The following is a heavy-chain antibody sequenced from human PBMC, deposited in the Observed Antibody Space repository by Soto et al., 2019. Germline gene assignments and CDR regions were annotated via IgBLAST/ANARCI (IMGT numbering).Heavy chain of an antibody. CDR3: AKVRYRDSGARGLDV. Sequence: PGGSLRLSCSASGFSLSSYAMSWVRQAPGKGLEWVSAIGGSGVNTYYADSVKGRFTISRDNSKNTLLLQMNSLRAEDAAVYYCAKVRYRDSGARGLDVWGPGTTVTVSS. V-gene: IGHV3-23*01. J-gene: IGHJ6*02. CDR2: IGGSGVNT. D-gene: IGHD4-17*01. CDR1: GFSLSSYA.